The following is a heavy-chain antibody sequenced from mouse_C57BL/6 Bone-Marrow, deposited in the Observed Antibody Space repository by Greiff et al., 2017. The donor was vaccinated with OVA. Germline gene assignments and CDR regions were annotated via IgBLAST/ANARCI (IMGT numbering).Heavy chain of an antibody. V-gene: IGHV1-64*01. Sequence: QLQQPGAELVKPGASVKLSCQASGYTFTSYWMHWVKQRPGQGLEWIGMIHPNSGSTNYNEKFKSKATLTVDKSASTAYMQLSSLTSEDSAVYYCAREAPWFAYWGQGTLVTVSA. D-gene: IGHD3-2*02. CDR2: IHPNSGST. CDR1: GYTFTSYW. J-gene: IGHJ3*01. CDR3: AREAPWFAY.